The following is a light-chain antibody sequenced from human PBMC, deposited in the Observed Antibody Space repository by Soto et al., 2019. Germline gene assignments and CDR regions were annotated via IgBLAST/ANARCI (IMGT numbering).Light chain of an antibody. V-gene: IGKV1-9*01. Sequence: QLTQSPSSLSASVGDRVTITCRASQGISSNLAWYQQKPGRAPKLLIFGASTLQSGVPSRFSGSGSGTEFTLTISSLQPDDFATYYCQHYNSYSEAFGQGTKVDNK. CDR2: GAS. J-gene: IGKJ1*01. CDR1: QGISSN. CDR3: QHYNSYSEA.